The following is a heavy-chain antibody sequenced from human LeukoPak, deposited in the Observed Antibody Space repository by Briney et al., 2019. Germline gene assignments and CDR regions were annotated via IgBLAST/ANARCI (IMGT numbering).Heavy chain of an antibody. CDR3: ARVRGYYDSSGYLDY. V-gene: IGHV3-30-3*01. D-gene: IGHD3-22*01. Sequence: VGSLRLSCAASGFTFSSYAMHWVRQAPGKGLEWVAVISYDGSNKYYADSVKGRFTISRDNSKNTLYLQMNSLRAEDTAVYYCARVRGYYDSSGYLDYWGQGTLVTVSS. CDR1: GFTFSSYA. CDR2: ISYDGSNK. J-gene: IGHJ4*02.